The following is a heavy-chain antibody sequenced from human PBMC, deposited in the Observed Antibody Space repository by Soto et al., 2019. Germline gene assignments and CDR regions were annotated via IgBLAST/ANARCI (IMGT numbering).Heavy chain of an antibody. CDR2: ISYDGSNK. CDR3: AKDIVRYTYGACDN. D-gene: IGHD5-18*01. CDR1: GFTFSSYG. Sequence: QVQLMESGGAVVQPGKSLRLSCAASGFTFSSYGMYWIRQAPGKGLEWVAAISYDGSNKFHADSVKGRFTISRDNSQNTLYLQMNSLSTEDTAVYYCAKDIVRYTYGACDNWGQGALVTVSS. J-gene: IGHJ4*02. V-gene: IGHV3-30*18.